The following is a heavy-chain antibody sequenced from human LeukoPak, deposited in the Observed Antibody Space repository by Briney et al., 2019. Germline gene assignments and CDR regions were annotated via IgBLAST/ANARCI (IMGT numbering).Heavy chain of an antibody. CDR1: GGTFSSYA. D-gene: IGHD3-22*01. Sequence: SVKVSCKASGGTFSSYAISWGRQAPGQGLEWMGGIIPIFGTANYAQKFQGRVTITTDESTSTAYMELSSLRSEDTAVYYCARLGAFVLYYDSSGYFDSWGQGTLVTVSS. CDR3: ARLGAFVLYYDSSGYFDS. CDR2: IIPIFGTA. J-gene: IGHJ4*02. V-gene: IGHV1-69*05.